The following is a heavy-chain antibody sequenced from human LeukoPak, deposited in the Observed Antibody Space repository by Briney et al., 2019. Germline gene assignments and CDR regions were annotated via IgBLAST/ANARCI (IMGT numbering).Heavy chain of an antibody. CDR3: ARAGQEWFGELGFDQ. D-gene: IGHD3-10*01. CDR1: GFTFSSYE. CDR2: ISSSGSTI. V-gene: IGHV3-48*03. Sequence: GGSLRLSCAASGFTFSSYEMNWVRQAPGKGLEWVSYISSSGSTIYYADSVKGRFTISRDTAKNSLYLQTNSLRAEDTAVYYCARAGQEWFGELGFDQWGQGTLVIVSS. J-gene: IGHJ4*02.